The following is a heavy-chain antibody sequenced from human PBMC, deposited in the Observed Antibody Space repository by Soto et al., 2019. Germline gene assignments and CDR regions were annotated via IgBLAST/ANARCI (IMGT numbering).Heavy chain of an antibody. J-gene: IGHJ6*02. CDR1: GGSFNDYA. CDR2: IIPIFGAT. Sequence: AXSVKVSCKASGGSFNDYAFIWVRQAPGQGLEWMGGIIPIFGATNYAQLFQGRLTITADESTRTLHMELGSLRSDDTAVYYCQIAPSYHHYDMDVWGQRTTVTVSS. V-gene: IGHV1-69*13. CDR3: QIAPSYHHYDMDV.